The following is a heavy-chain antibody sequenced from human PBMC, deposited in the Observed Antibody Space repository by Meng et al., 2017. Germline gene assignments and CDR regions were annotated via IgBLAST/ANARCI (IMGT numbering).Heavy chain of an antibody. CDR2: INPNSGGT. CDR1: GYTFTGYY. J-gene: IGHJ4*02. D-gene: IGHD5-24*01. Sequence: ASVKVSCKASGYTFTGYYMHWVRQAPGQGLEWMGWINPNSGGTNYAQKFQGRVTMTRDTSISTAYMELSRLRSDDTAVYYCARDVEMATISTYGGFDYWGQGTLVTVSS. V-gene: IGHV1-2*02. CDR3: ARDVEMATISTYGGFDY.